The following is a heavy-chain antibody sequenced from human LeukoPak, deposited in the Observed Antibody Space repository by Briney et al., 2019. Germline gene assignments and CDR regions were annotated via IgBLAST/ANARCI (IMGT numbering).Heavy chain of an antibody. Sequence: PGRSLRLSCATSGFTFSSYAMHWVRQAPGKGLEWVALISYDGINQYYADSVKGRFIISGDNSKNTLYLQLNSLRLEDTAVYYRTLTTFGVVYYFDYWGQGTLVTVSS. D-gene: IGHD1/OR15-1a*01. V-gene: IGHV3-30*04. CDR2: ISYDGINQ. J-gene: IGHJ4*02. CDR1: GFTFSSYA. CDR3: TLTTFGVVYYFDY.